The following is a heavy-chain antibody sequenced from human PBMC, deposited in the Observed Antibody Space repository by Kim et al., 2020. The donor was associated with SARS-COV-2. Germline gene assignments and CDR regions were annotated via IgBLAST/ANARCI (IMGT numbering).Heavy chain of an antibody. CDR3: TLVPAAYYFDY. CDR2: IYSGGSST. V-gene: IGHV3-23*03. J-gene: IGHJ4*02. Sequence: GGSLRLSCAASGFTFSSYAMSWVRQAPGKGLEWVSVIYSGGSSTYYADSVKGRFTISRDNSKNTLYLQMNSLRAEDTAVYYCTLVPAAYYFDYWGQGTLVTVSS. CDR1: GFTFSSYA. D-gene: IGHD2-2*01.